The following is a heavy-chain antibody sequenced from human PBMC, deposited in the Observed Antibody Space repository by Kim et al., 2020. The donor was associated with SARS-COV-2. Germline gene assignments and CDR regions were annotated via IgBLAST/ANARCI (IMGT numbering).Heavy chain of an antibody. CDR2: VATSGDT. CDR3: AGGGWYGMDI. CDR1: GINFSGYG. V-gene: IGHV3-13*01. Sequence: GGSLRLSCVASGINFSGYGMHWVRQATGKGLEWVSTVATSGDTFYGDSVKGRSTISRENAKSSLYLQINSLTAGDTAVYYCAGGGWYGMDIWGQGTTVTV. D-gene: IGHD3-16*01. J-gene: IGHJ6*02.